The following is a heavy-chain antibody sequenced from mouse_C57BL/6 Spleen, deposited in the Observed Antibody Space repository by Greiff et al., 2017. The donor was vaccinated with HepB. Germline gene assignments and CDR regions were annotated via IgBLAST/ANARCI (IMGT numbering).Heavy chain of an antibody. D-gene: IGHD1-1*01. CDR3: ARSFYYYGSNYWYFDV. CDR1: GYTFTSYW. CDR2: INPSNGGT. J-gene: IGHJ1*03. V-gene: IGHV1-53*01. Sequence: QVQLQQLGTELVKPGASVKLSCKASGYTFTSYWMHWVKQRPGQGLEWIGNINPSNGGTNYNEKFKSKATLTVDKSSSTAYMQLSSLTSEDSAVYYCARSFYYYGSNYWYFDVWGTGTTVTVSS.